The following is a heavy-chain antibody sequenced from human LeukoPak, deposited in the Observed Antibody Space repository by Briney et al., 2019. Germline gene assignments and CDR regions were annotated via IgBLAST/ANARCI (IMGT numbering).Heavy chain of an antibody. Sequence: PSETLSLTCSVSGDSLYPHYWNWIRQPPEKGLEWIGFVYAAGATNYSPSLKSRVTIFVDTSKNHFSLRLTSVTAADTAVYYCAREILGGRPGRFDSWGQGILVTVSS. CDR3: AREILGGRPGRFDS. V-gene: IGHV4-4*09. CDR2: VYAAGAT. CDR1: GDSLYPHY. D-gene: IGHD1-26*01. J-gene: IGHJ4*02.